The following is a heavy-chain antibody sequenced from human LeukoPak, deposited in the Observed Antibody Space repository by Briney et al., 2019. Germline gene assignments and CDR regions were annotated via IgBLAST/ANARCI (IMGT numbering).Heavy chain of an antibody. CDR1: GYSFTSYW. CDR3: ARHDVEMATPDY. J-gene: IGHJ4*02. D-gene: IGHD5-24*01. CDR2: IYLGDSDT. V-gene: IGHV5-51*01. Sequence: GASLKISCKGSGYSFTSYWIGWVRRMPGKGLEWMGIIYLGDSDTRYSPSFQGQVTISADKSIGTASLQWSSLKASDTAMYYCARHDVEMATPDYWGQGTLVTVSS.